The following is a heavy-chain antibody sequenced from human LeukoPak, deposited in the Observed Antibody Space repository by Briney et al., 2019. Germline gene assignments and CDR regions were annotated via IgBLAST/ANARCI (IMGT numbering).Heavy chain of an antibody. V-gene: IGHV4-59*02. J-gene: IGHJ6*03. CDR2: IYYSGST. CDR3: ARAYPYCSSTSCYSMHMDV. CDR1: GVSVSSYY. Sequence: PSETLSLTCTVSGVSVSSYYWSWIRQPPGKGLEWIGYIYYSGSTNYNPSLKSRVTISVDTSKNQFSLKLSSVTAADTAVYYCARAYPYCSSTSCYSMHMDVWGKGTTVTVSS. D-gene: IGHD2-2*01.